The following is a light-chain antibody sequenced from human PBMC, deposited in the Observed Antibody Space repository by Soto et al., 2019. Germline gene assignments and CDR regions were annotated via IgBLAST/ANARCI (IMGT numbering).Light chain of an antibody. V-gene: IGLV2-23*02. J-gene: IGLJ2*01. CDR1: SSGVGSYNL. Sequence: QSVLTQPGSVSGSPGQSITSSCTVTSSGVGSYNLVAWYQHHPGKVPKLMIYEVSKRPSGLSNRLHGSKSGNTASLTISWLQDEDEADYSCCLYGGSRTWLFGGATKVTLL. CDR2: EVS. CDR3: CLYGGSRTWL.